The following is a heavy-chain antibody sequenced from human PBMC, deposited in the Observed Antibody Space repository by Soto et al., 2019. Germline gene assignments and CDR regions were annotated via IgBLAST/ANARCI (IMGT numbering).Heavy chain of an antibody. CDR3: AKEFDILTGYYSY. Sequence: GSLRLSCAASGFLFSSYAMSWVRQAPGKGLEWVSAISGSGGSTYYGDSVNSRLAITRANTKTTLYLQMNSLRAADTAVYYCAKEFDILTGYYSYWGQGTLVTVSS. J-gene: IGHJ4*02. CDR2: ISGSGGST. CDR1: GFLFSSYA. D-gene: IGHD3-9*01. V-gene: IGHV3-23*01.